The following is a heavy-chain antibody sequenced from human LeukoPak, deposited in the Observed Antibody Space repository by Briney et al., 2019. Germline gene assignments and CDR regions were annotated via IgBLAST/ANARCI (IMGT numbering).Heavy chain of an antibody. V-gene: IGHV4-34*01. Sequence: SETLSLTCAVYGGSFSGYYWSWIRQPPGKGLEWIGEINHSGSTNYNPSLKSRVTISVDTSKNQSSLKLSSVTAADTAVYYCASSWGSDYYYYGMDVWGQGTTVTVSS. CDR1: GGSFSGYY. J-gene: IGHJ6*02. CDR2: INHSGST. D-gene: IGHD7-27*01. CDR3: ASSWGSDYYYYGMDV.